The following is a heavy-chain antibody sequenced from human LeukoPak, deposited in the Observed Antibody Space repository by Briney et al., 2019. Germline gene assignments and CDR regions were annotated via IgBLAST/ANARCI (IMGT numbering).Heavy chain of an antibody. CDR2: IYSGGST. J-gene: IGHJ4*02. V-gene: IGHV3-66*01. CDR1: GFTVSSNY. D-gene: IGHD2-2*01. CDR3: ARWVYCSSTSCPDDY. Sequence: PGGSLRLSCAASGFTVSSNYMSWVRQAPGKGLEWVSVIYSGGSTYYADSVKGRFTISRDNAKNSLYLQMNSLRAEDTAVYYCARWVYCSSTSCPDDYWGQGTLVTVSS.